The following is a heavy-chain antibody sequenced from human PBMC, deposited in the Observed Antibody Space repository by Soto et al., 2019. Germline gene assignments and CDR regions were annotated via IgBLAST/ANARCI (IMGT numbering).Heavy chain of an antibody. J-gene: IGHJ4*02. CDR1: GFTFSIFA. Sequence: PGGSLRLSCAASGFTFSIFAMSWVRQSPRKGLEWVSTISGSGGSTYYADAVKGRFSISRDNSMGTLYLQMRSLRVEDTAIYYCAKEVSLGSTVDLGYWGQGTLVTVSS. D-gene: IGHD7-27*01. CDR3: AKEVSLGSTVDLGY. V-gene: IGHV3-23*01. CDR2: ISGSGGST.